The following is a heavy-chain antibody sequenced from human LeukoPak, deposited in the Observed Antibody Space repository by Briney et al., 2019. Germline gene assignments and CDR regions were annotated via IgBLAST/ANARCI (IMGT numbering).Heavy chain of an antibody. D-gene: IGHD3-22*01. CDR1: GGSISSGGYY. CDR3: ARDSYYDNSGEGAFDI. J-gene: IGHJ3*02. CDR2: IYYSGST. V-gene: IGHV4-31*03. Sequence: SQTLSLTCTVSGGSISSGGYYWSWIRQHPGKGLEWIGYIYYSGSTYYNPSLKSRVTISVDTSKNQFSLKLSSVTAADTAVYYCARDSYYDNSGEGAFDIWGQGTMVTVSA.